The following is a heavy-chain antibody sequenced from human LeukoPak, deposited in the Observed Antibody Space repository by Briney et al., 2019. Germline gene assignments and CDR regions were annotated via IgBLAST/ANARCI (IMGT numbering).Heavy chain of an antibody. D-gene: IGHD3-10*01. V-gene: IGHV3-7*05. CDR3: ARARDYGSGKANAFDI. CDR1: GFTFSSYW. J-gene: IGHJ3*02. CDR2: IKRDGSEK. Sequence: GGSLRLSCAASGFTFSSYWMSWVRQAPGKGLEWVVNIKRDGSEKYYVDSVKGRFTISRDNADNSLYPQMNSLRAEDTAFYYCARARDYGSGKANAFDIWGQGTMVTVSS.